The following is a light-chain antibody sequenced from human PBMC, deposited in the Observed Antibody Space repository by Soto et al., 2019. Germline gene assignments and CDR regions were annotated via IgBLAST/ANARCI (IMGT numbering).Light chain of an antibody. Sequence: EIVLTQSPGTLSLSPGERATLSCRASQSVNSIYLAWYQQKPGQAPRLLLYGASSRATDIPDRFSGSGSATHFTLTITGLERADFAVYYCQQYGSSPLSFGPGTKLEIK. V-gene: IGKV3-20*01. CDR1: QSVNSIY. J-gene: IGKJ2*01. CDR2: GAS. CDR3: QQYGSSPLS.